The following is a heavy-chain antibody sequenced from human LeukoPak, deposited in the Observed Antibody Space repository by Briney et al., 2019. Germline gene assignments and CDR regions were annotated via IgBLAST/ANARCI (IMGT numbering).Heavy chain of an antibody. J-gene: IGHJ4*02. V-gene: IGHV4-39*01. CDR3: ATRRVSYGDYEY. CDR2: IYYSGST. Sequence: NPSETLSLTCSVSGGSISTNSYYWDWIRQPPGKGLEWIGSIYYSGSTYYNPSLKSRVTISVDTSKNQFSLKLSSVTAADTAVYYCATRRVSYGDYEYWGQGSLVTVSS. CDR1: GGSISTNSYY. D-gene: IGHD4-17*01.